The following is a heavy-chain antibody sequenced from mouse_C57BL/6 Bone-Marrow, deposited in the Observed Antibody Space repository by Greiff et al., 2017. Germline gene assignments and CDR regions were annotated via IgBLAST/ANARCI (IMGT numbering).Heavy chain of an antibody. CDR3: ARDVYDG. D-gene: IGHD2-3*01. V-gene: IGHV3-6*01. J-gene: IGHJ3*01. CDR1: GYSITSGYY. CDR2: ISYDGSN. Sequence: EVQLQQSGPGLVKPSQSLSLTCSVTGYSITSGYYWNWIRQFPGNKLEWMGYISYDGSNNYNPSLKNRISITRDTSKNQFFLKLNSVTTEDTATYYCARDVYDGWDQGTLVTVSA.